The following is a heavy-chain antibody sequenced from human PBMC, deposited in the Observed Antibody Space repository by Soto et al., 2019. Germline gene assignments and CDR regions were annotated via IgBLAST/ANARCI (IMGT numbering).Heavy chain of an antibody. CDR1: GYTFTSYD. V-gene: IGHV1-8*01. CDR3: ARGSTPVGSGGSCYWGDAFDI. Sequence: ASVKVSCKASGYTFTSYDINWVRQATGQGLEWMGWMNPNSGNTGYAQKFQGRVTMTRNTSISTAYMELSSLRSEDTAVYYCARGSTPVGSGGSCYWGDAFDIWGQGTMVTVSS. CDR2: MNPNSGNT. J-gene: IGHJ3*02. D-gene: IGHD2-15*01.